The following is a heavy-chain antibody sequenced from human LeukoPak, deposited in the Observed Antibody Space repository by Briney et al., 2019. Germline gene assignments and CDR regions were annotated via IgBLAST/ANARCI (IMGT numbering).Heavy chain of an antibody. CDR3: ARTLWGRVNKDYMDV. CDR2: ISYDGSNK. V-gene: IGHV3-30*04. CDR1: GFTFSSYA. Sequence: PSGGSLRLSCAASGFTFSSYAMHWVRQAPGKGLEWVAVISYDGSNKYYADSVKGRFTISRDNSKNTLYLQMNSLRAEDTAVYYCARTLWGRVNKDYMDVWGKGTTVTVSS. J-gene: IGHJ6*03. D-gene: IGHD1-26*01.